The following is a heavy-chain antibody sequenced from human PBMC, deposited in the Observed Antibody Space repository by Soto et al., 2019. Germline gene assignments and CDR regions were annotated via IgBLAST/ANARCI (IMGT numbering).Heavy chain of an antibody. CDR2: IYPCDSDT. CDR3: ERHYCSSTSCSIFDY. D-gene: IGHD2-2*01. Sequence: ESLRIFCKGAGYSFTSYWIGLVRQMRGKGLEWMGIIYPCDSDTRYSPSFQGRVTISADKSISTAYLQWSSLKASDTAMYYCERHYCSSTSCSIFDYWGQGTLVTVYS. V-gene: IGHV5-51*01. J-gene: IGHJ4*02. CDR1: GYSFTSYW.